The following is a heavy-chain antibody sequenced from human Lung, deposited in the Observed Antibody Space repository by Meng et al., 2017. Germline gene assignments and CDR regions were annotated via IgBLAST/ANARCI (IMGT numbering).Heavy chain of an antibody. CDR1: GGSISSRNW. V-gene: IGHV4-4*02. D-gene: IGHD3-3*01. J-gene: IGHJ5*02. CDR2: IYHSGRT. CDR3: VRGGQDQAYYDFWSGPFDP. Sequence: QEGGPVLGNPSGPPSLPFAAFGGSISSRNWWSWVRQSPGKGRGWIGEIYHSGRTNYNPSLESRVTISLDKSQNHFSLKVKSVTAADTAVYYCVRGGQDQAYYDFWSGPFDPWGQGTLVTVSS.